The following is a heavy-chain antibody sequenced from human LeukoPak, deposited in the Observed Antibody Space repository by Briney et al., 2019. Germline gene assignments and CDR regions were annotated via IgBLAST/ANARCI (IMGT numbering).Heavy chain of an antibody. D-gene: IGHD1-26*01. V-gene: IGHV3-30*02. CDR1: GFSFSSYG. CDR2: IHYDGSNK. Sequence: GGSLRLSCAASGFSFSSYGMHWVRQAPGKGLEWVAFIHYDGSNKYNADSVKGRFTISRDNSKNTLYLQMNSLRTEDTAVYYCAKDLSSGGSYVFDYWGQGTLVTVSS. J-gene: IGHJ4*02. CDR3: AKDLSSGGSYVFDY.